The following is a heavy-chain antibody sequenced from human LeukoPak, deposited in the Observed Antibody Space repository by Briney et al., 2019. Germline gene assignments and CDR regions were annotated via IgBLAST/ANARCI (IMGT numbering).Heavy chain of an antibody. J-gene: IGHJ4*02. Sequence: SETLSRTCTVSGGSISSYYWSWIRQPAGKGLEWIGRIYTSGSTNYNPSLKSRVTMSVDTSKNQFSLKLSSVTAADTAVYYCARGYSSSWSLDYWGQGTLVTVSS. D-gene: IGHD6-13*01. V-gene: IGHV4-4*07. CDR1: GGSISSYY. CDR2: IYTSGST. CDR3: ARGYSSSWSLDY.